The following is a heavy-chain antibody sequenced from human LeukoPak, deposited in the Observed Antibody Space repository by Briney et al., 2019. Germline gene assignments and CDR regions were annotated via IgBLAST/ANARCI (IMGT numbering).Heavy chain of an antibody. CDR3: ARAGDGYNLRYYFDY. V-gene: IGHV3-21*01. CDR2: ISSSSSYI. D-gene: IGHD5-24*01. CDR1: GFTFSSYS. Sequence: GGSLRLSCAASGFTFSSYSMNWVRQAPGKGLEWVSSISSSSSYIYYADSVKGRFTISRDNAKNSLYLQMNSLRAEDTAVYYCARAGDGYNLRYYFDYWGQGTLVTVSS. J-gene: IGHJ4*02.